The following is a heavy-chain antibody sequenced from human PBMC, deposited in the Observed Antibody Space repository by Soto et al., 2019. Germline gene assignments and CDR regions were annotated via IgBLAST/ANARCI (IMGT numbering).Heavy chain of an antibody. CDR2: IYSGGNT. J-gene: IGHJ6*03. D-gene: IGHD3-3*01. Sequence: EVQLVESGGNLVQPGGSLRLSCAASGFTVSTNYMSWVRQAPGKGLECVSVIYSGGNTYYADSVKGRFTISRHNFKNTLYLQMNSLRAEDTAVYYCARDLLVNDFWSGYSSLQYYMDVWGKGTTVTVSS. CDR3: ARDLLVNDFWSGYSSLQYYMDV. V-gene: IGHV3-53*04. CDR1: GFTVSTNY.